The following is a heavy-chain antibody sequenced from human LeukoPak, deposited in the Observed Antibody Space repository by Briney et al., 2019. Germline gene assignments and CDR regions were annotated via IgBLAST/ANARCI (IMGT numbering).Heavy chain of an antibody. CDR1: GFTFDDYA. CDR3: AKGTGDSSGVDY. V-gene: IGHV3-9*03. CDR2: ISWNSGSI. D-gene: IGHD3-22*01. J-gene: IGHJ4*02. Sequence: GGSLRLSCAASGFTFDDYAMHWVRQAPGKGLEWVSGISWNSGSIGYADSVKGRFTISRDNAKNSLYLQMDSLRAEDMALYYCAKGTGDSSGVDYWGQGTLVTVSS.